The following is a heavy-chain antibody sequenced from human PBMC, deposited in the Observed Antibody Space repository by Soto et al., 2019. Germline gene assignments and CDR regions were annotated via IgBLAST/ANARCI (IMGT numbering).Heavy chain of an antibody. CDR1: GGTFSSYT. J-gene: IGHJ4*02. CDR2: IIPILGIA. CDR3: ARDDGLAYCGGDCYS. D-gene: IGHD2-21*02. V-gene: IGHV1-69*02. Sequence: QGQLVQSGAEVKNPGSSVKVSCKASGGTFSSYTIGWVRQAPGQGLEWMGRIIPILGIANYAQKFQGRVTITADKSTSTAYMELSSLRSEDTAVYYCARDDGLAYCGGDCYSWGQGTLVTVSS.